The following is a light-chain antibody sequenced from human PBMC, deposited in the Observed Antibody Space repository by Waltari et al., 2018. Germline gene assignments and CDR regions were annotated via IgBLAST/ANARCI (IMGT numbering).Light chain of an antibody. Sequence: DIQMTQSPSTLSASVGDKVTITCRASQRVSSWLVWYQQSPGKAPKVLIYKASGLESGVPSRFSGSGSGTEFTLTISSLRPDDCATYYCQQYDNYPWTFGQGTKVEIK. CDR1: QRVSSW. V-gene: IGKV1-5*03. J-gene: IGKJ1*01. CDR3: QQYDNYPWT. CDR2: KAS.